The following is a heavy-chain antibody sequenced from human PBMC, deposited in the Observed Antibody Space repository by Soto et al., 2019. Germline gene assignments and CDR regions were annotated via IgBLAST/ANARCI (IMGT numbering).Heavy chain of an antibody. CDR3: AKGLAPSYYNILTGPDY. J-gene: IGHJ4*02. CDR2: ISGSASTT. D-gene: IGHD3-9*01. Sequence: EVQLLESGGGLVQPGGSLRLSCAASGFNFSNYAMNWVRQAPGKGLEWVSVISGSASTTYYADSVKGRFTISRDNSKNTLFLQMNSLRADDTAVYFCAKGLAPSYYNILTGPDYWGQGTLVTVSS. CDR1: GFNFSNYA. V-gene: IGHV3-23*01.